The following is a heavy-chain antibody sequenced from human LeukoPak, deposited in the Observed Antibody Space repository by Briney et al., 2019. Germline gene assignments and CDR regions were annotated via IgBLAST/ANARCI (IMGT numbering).Heavy chain of an antibody. CDR3: ALAERGNWFDP. Sequence: ASVKASCKASGYTFTSYGISWVRQAPGQGLEWMGWISAYNGNTNYAQKLQGRVTMTTDTSTSTAYMELRSLRSDDTAVYYWALAERGNWFDPWGQGTLVTVYS. D-gene: IGHD2-15*01. CDR2: ISAYNGNT. CDR1: GYTFTSYG. J-gene: IGHJ5*02. V-gene: IGHV1-18*01.